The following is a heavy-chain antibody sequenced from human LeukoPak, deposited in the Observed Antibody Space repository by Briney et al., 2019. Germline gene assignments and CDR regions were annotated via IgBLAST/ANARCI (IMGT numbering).Heavy chain of an antibody. CDR2: INAGNGNT. CDR3: ARDLDYGSGSDRWFDP. D-gene: IGHD3-10*01. J-gene: IGHJ5*02. V-gene: IGHV1-3*01. Sequence: ASVKVSCKASGYTFTSYAMHWVRQAPGQRLEWMGWINAGNGNTEYSQKFQGRVTITRDTSASTAYMELSSLRSEDTAVYYCARDLDYGSGSDRWFDPWGQGTLVTVSS. CDR1: GYTFTSYA.